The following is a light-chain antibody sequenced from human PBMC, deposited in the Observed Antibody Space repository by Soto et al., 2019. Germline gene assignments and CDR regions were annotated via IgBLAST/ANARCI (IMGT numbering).Light chain of an antibody. CDR2: AAS. J-gene: IGKJ1*01. V-gene: IGKV1-39*01. CDR3: QQSYSTPPT. Sequence: DIQMTQSPSSLSACVGDRVTITCRASQSISSYLNWYQQKPGKAPKLLIYAASSLQSGVPSRFSGSGSGTDFTLTISSLQPEDFATYYCQQSYSTPPTLGQGTKVDIK. CDR1: QSISSY.